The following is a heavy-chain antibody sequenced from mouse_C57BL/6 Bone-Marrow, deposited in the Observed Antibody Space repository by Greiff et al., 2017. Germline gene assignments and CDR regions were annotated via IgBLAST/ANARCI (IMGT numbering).Heavy chain of an antibody. D-gene: IGHD3-1*01. V-gene: IGHV1-55*01. J-gene: IGHJ2*01. CDR1: GYTFTSYW. CDR3: ANSGTQERVFDY. CDR2: IYPTSGRT. Sequence: VQLQQPGAELVKPGASVKMSCKASGYTFTSYWITWVKQRPGQGLEWIGDIYPTSGRTNYNEKFQSKAILTVDTSSNTAYMQLSSLTCGTSAVFSGANSGTQERVFDYWGQGTTLTVSS.